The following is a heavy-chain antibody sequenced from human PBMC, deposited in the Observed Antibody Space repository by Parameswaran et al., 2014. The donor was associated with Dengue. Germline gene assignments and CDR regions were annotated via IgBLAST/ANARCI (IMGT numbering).Heavy chain of an antibody. D-gene: IGHD6-6*01. CDR3: AKDRYSSSSLDQPIGDF. J-gene: IGHJ4*02. CDR2: ISSSSTYI. V-gene: IGHV3-21*01. Sequence: WIRQPPGKGLEWVSSISSSSTYIYYADSVKGRFTISRDNARDFLYLQMNSLRAEDTAVYYCAKDRYSSSSLDQPIGDFGGQGTLVTVSS.